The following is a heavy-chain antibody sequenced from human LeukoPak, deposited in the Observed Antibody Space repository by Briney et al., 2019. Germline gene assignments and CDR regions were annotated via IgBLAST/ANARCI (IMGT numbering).Heavy chain of an antibody. V-gene: IGHV4-39*07. CDR2: INHSGST. Sequence: PSETLSLTCTVSGGSISSGSYYWSWIRQPPGKGLEWIGEINHSGSTNYNPSLKSRVTISVDTSKNQFSLKLSSVTAADTAVYYCAGRLWFGENNWYFDLWGRGTLVTVSS. J-gene: IGHJ2*01. CDR1: GGSISSGSYY. CDR3: AGRLWFGENNWYFDL. D-gene: IGHD3-10*01.